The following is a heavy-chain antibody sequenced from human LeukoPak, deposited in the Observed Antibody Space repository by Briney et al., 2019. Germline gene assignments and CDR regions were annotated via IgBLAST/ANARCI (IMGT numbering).Heavy chain of an antibody. CDR3: ASFGGYLNNAFDI. D-gene: IGHD5-12*01. CDR2: IYTSGST. J-gene: IGHJ3*02. CDR1: GGSISSYY. Sequence: SETLSLTCTVSGGSISSYYWSWIRQPAGKGLEWIGRIYTSGSTYYNPSLKSRVTMSVDTSKNQFSLKLSSVTAADTAVYYCASFGGYLNNAFDIWGQGTMVTVSS. V-gene: IGHV4-4*07.